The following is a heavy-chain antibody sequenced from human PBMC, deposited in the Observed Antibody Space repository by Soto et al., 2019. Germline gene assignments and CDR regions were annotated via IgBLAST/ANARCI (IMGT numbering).Heavy chain of an antibody. V-gene: IGHV3-21*02. Sequence: DVQLVESGGGLVKPGGSLRLSCAASGFTFSDHSMNWVRQAPGKGLEWVSSISTTGRYIYYADSTAGRFTISRDNAKNSLYLQINSLRGEDTAVYYCAAGTDTAMEQGADYWGQGTLVTVST. D-gene: IGHD5-18*01. J-gene: IGHJ4*02. CDR1: GFTFSDHS. CDR2: ISTTGRYI. CDR3: AAGTDTAMEQGADY.